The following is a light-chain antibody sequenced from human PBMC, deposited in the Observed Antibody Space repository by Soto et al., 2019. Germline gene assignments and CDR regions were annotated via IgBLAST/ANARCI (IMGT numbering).Light chain of an antibody. CDR3: QQYNNWPTAMT. Sequence: EIVMTQSPATLSVSPGERATLSCRASQSVGSNLAWYQQKPGQAPRLLIYGASTRATGIPARFSGSGSGTEFTLTISSLQSEDFAIYFCQQYNNWPTAMTFGQGTKVEIK. J-gene: IGKJ1*01. CDR2: GAS. V-gene: IGKV3-15*01. CDR1: QSVGSN.